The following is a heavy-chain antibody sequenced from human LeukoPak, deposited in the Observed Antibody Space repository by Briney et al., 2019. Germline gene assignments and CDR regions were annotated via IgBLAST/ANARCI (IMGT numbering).Heavy chain of an antibody. D-gene: IGHD7-27*01. V-gene: IGHV4-39*01. CDR1: GASISNTGYY. Sequence: PSETLSLTCAVSGASISNTGYYWGWIRQPPGKGLEWIGNIYHSGSTYYSPSLKNRVTLSVDTSKNQFSLKLSSVTAADTAVYYCAGLLNGGASHWFDPWGQGTLVTVSS. CDR2: IYHSGST. CDR3: AGLLNGGASHWFDP. J-gene: IGHJ5*02.